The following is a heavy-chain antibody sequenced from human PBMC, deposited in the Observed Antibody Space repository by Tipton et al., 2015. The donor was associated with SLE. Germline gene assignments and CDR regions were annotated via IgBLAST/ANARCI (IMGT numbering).Heavy chain of an antibody. CDR1: GGSISSSDYY. J-gene: IGHJ4*02. V-gene: IGHV4-39*07. D-gene: IGHD3-16*01. Sequence: GLVKPSETLSLTCTISGGSISSSDYYWGWIRQPPGKGLEWIGSVYYRGSTYYNPSLEGRVTMSLDTSKNQFSLKLNSVTAADTAVYYCARHWGYWGQGTLVTVSS. CDR2: VYYRGST. CDR3: ARHWGY.